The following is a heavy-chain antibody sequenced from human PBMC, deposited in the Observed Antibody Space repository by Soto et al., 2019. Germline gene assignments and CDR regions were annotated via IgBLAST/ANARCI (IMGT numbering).Heavy chain of an antibody. Sequence: EVQLVESGGGLVQPGGSLRLSCAASGFTFSSYWMSWVRQAPGKGLEWVANIKQDGSEKYYVDSVKGRFTISRDNAKNSLYLQMNSLRAEDTAVYYCARDRLLVPSQMGYGMDVWGQGTTVTVSS. V-gene: IGHV3-7*01. CDR3: ARDRLLVPSQMGYGMDV. J-gene: IGHJ6*02. CDR2: IKQDGSEK. D-gene: IGHD2-8*01. CDR1: GFTFSSYW.